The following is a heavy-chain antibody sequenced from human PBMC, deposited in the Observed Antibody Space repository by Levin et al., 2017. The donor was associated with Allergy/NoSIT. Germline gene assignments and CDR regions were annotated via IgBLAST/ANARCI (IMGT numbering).Heavy chain of an antibody. J-gene: IGHJ4*02. CDR2: IWYDGSNK. CDR1: GFTFSSYG. CDR3: ARGFRYYYDSSGYDNYFDY. V-gene: IGHV3-33*01. D-gene: IGHD3-22*01. Sequence: GESLKISCAASGFTFSSYGMHWVRQAPGKGLEWVAVIWYDGSNKYYADSVKGRFTISRDNSKNTLYLQMNSLRAEDTAVYYCARGFRYYYDSSGYDNYFDYWGQGTLVTVSS.